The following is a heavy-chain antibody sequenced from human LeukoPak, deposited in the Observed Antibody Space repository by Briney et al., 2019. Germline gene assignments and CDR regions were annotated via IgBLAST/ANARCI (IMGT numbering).Heavy chain of an antibody. CDR3: ARAYGDYVSHYYYYMDV. Sequence: PGGSLRLSCAASGFTVSSHYMSWVRQTPGKGLEWVSVIYSGGSTYYADSVKGRFTISRDNSKNTLYLQMNSLRAEDTAVYYCARAYGDYVSHYYYYMDVWGKGTTVTVS. V-gene: IGHV3-53*01. J-gene: IGHJ6*03. CDR2: IYSGGST. CDR1: GFTVSSHY. D-gene: IGHD4-17*01.